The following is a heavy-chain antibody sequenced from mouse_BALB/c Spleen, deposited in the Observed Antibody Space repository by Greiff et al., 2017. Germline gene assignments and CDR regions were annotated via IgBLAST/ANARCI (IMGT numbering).Heavy chain of an antibody. CDR2: ISSGSSTI. CDR3: ARSGYGNRYAMDY. Sequence: DVKLVESGGGLVQPGGSRKLSCAASGFTFSSFGMHWVRQAPEKGLEWVAYISSGSSTIYYADTVKGRFTISRDNPKNTLFLQMTSLRSEDTAMYYCARSGYGNRYAMDYWGQGTSVTVSS. D-gene: IGHD2-10*02. V-gene: IGHV5-17*02. CDR1: GFTFSSFG. J-gene: IGHJ4*01.